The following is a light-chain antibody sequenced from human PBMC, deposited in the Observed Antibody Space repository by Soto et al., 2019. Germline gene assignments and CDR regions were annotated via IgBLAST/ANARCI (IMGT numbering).Light chain of an antibody. CDR3: QQSYTTPLT. CDR2: AAS. CDR1: QSISRR. V-gene: IGKV1-5*01. Sequence: DIQMTHSPSTLAASVGDRVTITCRSSQSISRRLAWYQQKPGKTPRLMINAASNLPSGVPSRIRSGCSKTDSTLTITSLHPDDFVTYYRQQSYTTPLTFGQGTKLDNK. J-gene: IGKJ1*01.